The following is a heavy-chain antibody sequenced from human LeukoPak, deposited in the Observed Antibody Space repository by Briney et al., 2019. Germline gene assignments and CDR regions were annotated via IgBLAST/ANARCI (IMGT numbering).Heavy chain of an antibody. D-gene: IGHD2-2*01. CDR2: VNHSGRT. Sequence: PSETLSLTCAVYGGSFSGYSWSWIRQPPGKGLEWIGEVNHSGRTNYNPSLKSRVTISVDTSKNQISLKVRSVTAADTAVYYCARTTEDCSSTSCYQYWFDPWGQGTLVTVSS. CDR1: GGSFSGYS. CDR3: ARTTEDCSSTSCYQYWFDP. V-gene: IGHV4-34*01. J-gene: IGHJ5*02.